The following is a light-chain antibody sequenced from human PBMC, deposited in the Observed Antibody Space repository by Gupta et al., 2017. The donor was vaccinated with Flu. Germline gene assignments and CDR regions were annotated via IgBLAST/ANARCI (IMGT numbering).Light chain of an antibody. J-gene: IGKJ4*01. V-gene: IGKV3-15*01. CDR2: GAS. CDR3: QQYNNWPPLT. Sequence: EIVMPQSPATLSVSPGDRATLSCRASQSINSDLAWYQQKPGQAPRLLIYGASSRATGVPARFSGSGSGTEFTLTISSLQSEDFAVYYCQQYNNWPPLTFGGGTKVEIK. CDR1: QSINSD.